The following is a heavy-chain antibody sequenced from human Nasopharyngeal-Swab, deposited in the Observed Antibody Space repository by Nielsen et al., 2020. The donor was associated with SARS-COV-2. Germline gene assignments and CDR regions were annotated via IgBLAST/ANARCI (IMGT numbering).Heavy chain of an antibody. CDR1: GGSISSSSYY. J-gene: IGHJ5*02. CDR2: IYYSGST. D-gene: IGHD1-26*01. Sequence: SETLSLTCTVSGGSISSSSYYWGWIRQPPGKGLEWIGSIYYSGSTYYNPSLKSRVTISVDTSKNQFSLKLSSVTAADTAAYYCARFRVGATWFDPWGQGTLVTVSS. V-gene: IGHV4-39*07. CDR3: ARFRVGATWFDP.